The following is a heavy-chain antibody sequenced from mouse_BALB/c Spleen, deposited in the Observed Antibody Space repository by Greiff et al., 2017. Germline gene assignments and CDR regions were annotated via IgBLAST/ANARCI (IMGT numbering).Heavy chain of an antibody. D-gene: IGHD1-1*01. CDR2: LYPYNGGT. CDR1: GYTFTDYN. Sequence: VQLQQSGPELVKPGASVKISFKASGYTFTDYNMHWVKQSHGKSLVWIGYLYPYNGGTGYNQKFKSKATLTVDNSSSTAYMGLRSLTSEDSAVYYCARDYGSPYYFDYWSKGTTLTVAS. CDR3: ARDYGSPYYFDY. J-gene: IGHJ2*01. V-gene: IGHV1S29*02.